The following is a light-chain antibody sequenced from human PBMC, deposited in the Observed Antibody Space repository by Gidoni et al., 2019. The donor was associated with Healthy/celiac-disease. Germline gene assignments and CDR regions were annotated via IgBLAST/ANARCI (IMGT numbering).Light chain of an antibody. J-gene: IGKJ1*01. Sequence: ILMPQSPSTLTASVGDRVTITCRASQSISSWLAWYQQKPGKAPKLLIYKASSLESGVPARFSGSGSGTEFTLTISSLQPDDVATYYCQQYNSYSWTFGQGTKVEIK. CDR2: KAS. CDR3: QQYNSYSWT. V-gene: IGKV1-5*03. CDR1: QSISSW.